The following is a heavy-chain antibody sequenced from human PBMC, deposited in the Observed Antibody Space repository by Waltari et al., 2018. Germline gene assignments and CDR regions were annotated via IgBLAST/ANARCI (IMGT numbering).Heavy chain of an antibody. CDR1: GFTFREYA. V-gene: IGHV3-49*04. D-gene: IGHD5-12*01. CDR3: TRTSGYDLTDY. Sequence: EVQLVESGGGLVQPGRSLRLSCTASGFTFREYAMSWVRQAAGKGLEGVGFIRRAAYAEATEYAASVKGRFTISRDDSKSIAYLQMNSLKTEDTAVYYCTRTSGYDLTDYWGQGTLVTVSS. J-gene: IGHJ4*02. CDR2: IRRAAYAEAT.